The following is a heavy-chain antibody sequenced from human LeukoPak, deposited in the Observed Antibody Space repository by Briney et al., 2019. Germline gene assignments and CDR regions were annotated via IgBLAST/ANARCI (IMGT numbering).Heavy chain of an antibody. CDR2: IYHSGST. V-gene: IGHV4-38-2*01. J-gene: IGHJ5*02. D-gene: IGHD6-13*01. Sequence: PSETLSLTCAVSGYSISSGYYWGWIRQPPGKGLEWIGSIYHSGSTYYNPSLKSRVTISVDTSKNQFSLKLSSVTAADTAVYYCARGAGSSWSAWFDPWGQGTLVTVSS. CDR3: ARGAGSSWSAWFDP. CDR1: GYSISSGYY.